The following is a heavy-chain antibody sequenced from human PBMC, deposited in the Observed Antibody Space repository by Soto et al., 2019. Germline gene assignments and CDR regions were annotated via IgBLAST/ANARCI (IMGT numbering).Heavy chain of an antibody. CDR3: DDIDAPGDRAFNI. Sequence: EVQLVESGGGLVQPGGSLKLSCAASGFTFSGSAIHWVRQASGKGLEWVARIRDKGNNSATAYAASGKGRFTISRDDSKNTAFVQTNSLRTEDTAVYYCDDIDAPGDRAFNIGGQATMVTVSS. CDR2: IRDKGNNSAT. J-gene: IGHJ3*02. CDR1: GFTFSGSA. V-gene: IGHV3-73*01.